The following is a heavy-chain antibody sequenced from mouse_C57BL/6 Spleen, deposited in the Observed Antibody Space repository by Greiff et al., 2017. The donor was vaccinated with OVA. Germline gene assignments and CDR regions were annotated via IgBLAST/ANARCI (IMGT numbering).Heavy chain of an antibody. D-gene: IGHD2-4*01. J-gene: IGHJ1*03. CDR1: GFSLTSYG. V-gene: IGHV2-5*01. CDR3: AKNFDYGYWYFDV. Sequence: VQVVESGPGLVQPSQSLSITCTVSGFSLTSYGVHWVRQSPGKGLEWLGVIWRGGSTDYNAAFMSRLSITKDNSKSQVFFKMNSLQADDTAIYYCAKNFDYGYWYFDVWGTGTTVTVSS. CDR2: IWRGGST.